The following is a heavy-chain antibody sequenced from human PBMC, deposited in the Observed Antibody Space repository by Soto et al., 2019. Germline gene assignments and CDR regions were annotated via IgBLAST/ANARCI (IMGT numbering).Heavy chain of an antibody. CDR1: GGSFSGYY. D-gene: IGHD6-13*01. CDR2: INDSGST. J-gene: IGHJ4*02. Sequence: PSETLSLTCAVYGGSFSGYYWSWIRQPPGKGLEWIGEINDSGSTSYNPSLKSRVTMSVDTSKNQFSLKLSSVTAADTAVYYCASQGEIAAAGIDYWGQGTLVTVSS. CDR3: ASQGEIAAAGIDY. V-gene: IGHV4-34*01.